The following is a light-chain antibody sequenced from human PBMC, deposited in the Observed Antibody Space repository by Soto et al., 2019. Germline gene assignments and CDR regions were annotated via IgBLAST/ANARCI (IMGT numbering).Light chain of an antibody. CDR2: DND. V-gene: IGLV1-51*01. Sequence: QSVLTQPPSVSASPGQKVTISCSGSSSNIGTNYVSWYQHLPGTATKLLIYDNDKRHSGIPDRFSCSKSGTSATLGITRLQTGDEADYYRATWQSSLTGGWVFGGGTKLTVL. CDR3: ATWQSSLTGGWV. J-gene: IGLJ3*02. CDR1: SSNIGTNY.